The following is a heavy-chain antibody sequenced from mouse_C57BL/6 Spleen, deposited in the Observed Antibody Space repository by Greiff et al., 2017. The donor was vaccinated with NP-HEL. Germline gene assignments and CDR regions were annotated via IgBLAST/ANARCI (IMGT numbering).Heavy chain of an antibody. CDR2: IWRGGST. CDR3: AKKETGTSGAMDY. Sequence: QVHVKQSGPGLVQPSQRLSITCTVSGFSLTSYGVHWVRQSPGKGLEWLGVIWRGGSTDYNAAFMSRLSITKDNSKSQVFFKMNSLQADDTAIYYCAKKETGTSGAMDYWGQGTSVTVSS. V-gene: IGHV2-5*01. D-gene: IGHD4-1*01. J-gene: IGHJ4*01. CDR1: GFSLTSYG.